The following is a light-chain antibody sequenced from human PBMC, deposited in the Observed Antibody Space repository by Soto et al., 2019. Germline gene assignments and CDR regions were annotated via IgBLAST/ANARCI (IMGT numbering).Light chain of an antibody. Sequence: AIQMTQSPSSLSASVGDRVTITCRASQDIADHLNWYHQKPGKAPKLLIYAASSLQSGVPSRFSGSGFGTDFTLTISSLQPEDFATYCCLQDYNYPRTFGQGTKVEMK. V-gene: IGKV1-6*01. CDR1: QDIADH. CDR3: LQDYNYPRT. CDR2: AAS. J-gene: IGKJ1*01.